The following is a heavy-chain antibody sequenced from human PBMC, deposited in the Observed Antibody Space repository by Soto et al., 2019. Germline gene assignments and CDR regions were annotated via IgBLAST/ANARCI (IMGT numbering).Heavy chain of an antibody. D-gene: IGHD6-6*01. CDR1: GFTFSGYA. CDR3: ATRVEYSRSTHYWDY. J-gene: IGHJ4*02. CDR2: ISDSGGST. V-gene: IGHV3-23*01. Sequence: EVQLLESGGGMVQPGGSLRLACAASGFTFSGYAMSWVRQAPGKGLEWVSAISDSGGSTYYADSVNGRFTISRDNSKNTLYRQMKGLRAEDTAVYYGATRVEYSRSTHYWDYWGQGTLVTVSS.